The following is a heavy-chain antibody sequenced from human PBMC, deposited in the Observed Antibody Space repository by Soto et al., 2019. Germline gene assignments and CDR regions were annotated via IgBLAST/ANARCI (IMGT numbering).Heavy chain of an antibody. D-gene: IGHD5-12*01. CDR1: GFSFSKAW. J-gene: IGHJ4*02. CDR2: IRSTAHGGAA. V-gene: IGHV3-15*07. Sequence: GGSLRLSCAASGFSFSKAWMNWVRQAPGEGLEWVGRIRSTAHGGAAEYAAPVKDRFTISRDDSENTLYLQMNSLKSEDTAVYYCSSFALSTITLGFFDHWGQGALVTVSS. CDR3: SSFALSTITLGFFDH.